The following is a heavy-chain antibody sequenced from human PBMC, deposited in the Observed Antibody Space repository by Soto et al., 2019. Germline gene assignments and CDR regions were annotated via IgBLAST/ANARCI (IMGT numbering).Heavy chain of an antibody. CDR1: GDSISSRSYY. J-gene: IGHJ5*02. CDR3: ARGGVDIVVVPAALNWFDP. V-gene: IGHV4-31*03. Sequence: KASETLSLTCTVTGDSISSRSYYWGWIRQPPGKGLEWIGYIYYSGSTYYNPSLKSRVAISVDTSKNQFSLKLSSVTAADTAVYYCARGGVDIVVVPAALNWFDPWGQGTLVTVSS. D-gene: IGHD2-2*03. CDR2: IYYSGST.